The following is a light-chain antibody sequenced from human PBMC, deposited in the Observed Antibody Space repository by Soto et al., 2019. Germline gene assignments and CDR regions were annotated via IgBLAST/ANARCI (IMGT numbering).Light chain of an antibody. CDR2: ETS. CDR1: SSDFGSYKF. CDR3: SSNAGLHTI. Sequence: QSALTQPASVSGSPGQSVTISCTGTSSDFGSYKFVSWYQHHPGKVPKVIIYETSKRPSGVPDRFSGSKTGNTASLTISGLQAEDEADYYCSSNAGLHTIFGGGTQLTVL. V-gene: IGLV2-23*01. J-gene: IGLJ2*01.